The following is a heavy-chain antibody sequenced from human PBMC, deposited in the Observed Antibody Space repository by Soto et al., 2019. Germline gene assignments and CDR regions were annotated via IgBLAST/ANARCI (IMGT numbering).Heavy chain of an antibody. V-gene: IGHV3-23*01. Sequence: EVQILESGGGLVQPGGSLRLSCVVSTFSSTNYIMAWVRQAPGTGLEWVSTIDGSGRSTYYADSVKGRFAISRDTSRNALYLQSNSLRAEDTALYFCAREGFSSGRAGGFDIWGQGTMVSVSS. D-gene: IGHD6-19*01. J-gene: IGHJ3*02. CDR1: TFSSTNYI. CDR2: IDGSGRST. CDR3: AREGFSSGRAGGFDI.